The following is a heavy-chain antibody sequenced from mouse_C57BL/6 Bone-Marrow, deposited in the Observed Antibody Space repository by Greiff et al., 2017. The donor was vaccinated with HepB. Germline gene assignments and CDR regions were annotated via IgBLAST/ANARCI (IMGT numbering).Heavy chain of an antibody. V-gene: IGHV1-64*01. CDR2: IHPNSGST. J-gene: IGHJ1*03. D-gene: IGHD1-1*01. CDR3: AYYYGSSPYWYFDV. CDR1: GYTFTSYW. Sequence: VQLQQPGAELVKPGASVKLSCKASGYTFTSYWMHWVKQRPGQGLEWIGMIHPNSGSTNYNEKFKSKATLTVDKSSSTAYMQLSSLTSEDSAVYYCAYYYGSSPYWYFDVWGTGTTVTVSS.